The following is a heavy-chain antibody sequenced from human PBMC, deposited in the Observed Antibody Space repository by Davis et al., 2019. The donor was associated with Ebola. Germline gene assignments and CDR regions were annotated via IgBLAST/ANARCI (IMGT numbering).Heavy chain of an antibody. J-gene: IGHJ4*02. CDR3: ARPGGTAQL. Sequence: GESLKISCEGSGYSFSNYWIAPLRQMAGTGLEWIGIIYPGDSDTRYSPSFQAQVTISADKSISTAYLQWSSLKASDTAMYDCARPGGTAQLWGQGTLVTVSS. D-gene: IGHD1-7*01. CDR1: GYSFSNYW. V-gene: IGHV5-51*01. CDR2: IYPGDSDT.